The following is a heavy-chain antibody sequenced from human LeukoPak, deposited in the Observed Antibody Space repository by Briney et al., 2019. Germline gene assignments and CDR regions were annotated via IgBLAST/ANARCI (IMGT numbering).Heavy chain of an antibody. D-gene: IGHD5-24*01. CDR1: GFTFSSYS. V-gene: IGHV3-21*01. CDR2: ISSSSSYI. J-gene: IGHJ4*02. Sequence: GGSLRLSCAASGFTFSSYSMNWVRQAPGKGLEWVSSISSSSSYIYYADSVKGRFTISRDNAKNSLYLQMNSLRAEDTAVYYCASRSQMATISSRDYWGQGTLVTVSS. CDR3: ASRSQMATISSRDY.